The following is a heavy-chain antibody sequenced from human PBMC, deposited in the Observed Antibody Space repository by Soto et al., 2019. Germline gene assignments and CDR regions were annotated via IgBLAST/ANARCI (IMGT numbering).Heavy chain of an antibody. Sequence: PWGFLRVPCGASGFTFSSHGVRRVRQAPSKGLEWVAVISYDGSNKYYADSAKGRFTISRDNSKNTLYLQMNSLRAEDTAVYYCAKDRVAVAGPYYFDYWGQGTLVTVSS. J-gene: IGHJ4*02. CDR3: AKDRVAVAGPYYFDY. CDR2: ISYDGSNK. V-gene: IGHV3-30*18. CDR1: GFTFSSHG. D-gene: IGHD6-19*01.